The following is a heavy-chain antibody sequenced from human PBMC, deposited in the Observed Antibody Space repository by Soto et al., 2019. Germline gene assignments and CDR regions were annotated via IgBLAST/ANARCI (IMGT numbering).Heavy chain of an antibody. V-gene: IGHV3-11*01. CDR2: ISTSGTTI. Sequence: QVQLVESGGGLVKPGGSPRLSCAASGFIFSDYYMSWIRQAPGKGLEWISYISTSGTTIYYADSVKGRFTISRDNAKNSLYLQMNSLRAEDTAVYYCARDQVVVAAMIFDWFDPWGQGTLVTVSS. CDR3: ARDQVVVAAMIFDWFDP. J-gene: IGHJ5*02. D-gene: IGHD2-15*01. CDR1: GFIFSDYY.